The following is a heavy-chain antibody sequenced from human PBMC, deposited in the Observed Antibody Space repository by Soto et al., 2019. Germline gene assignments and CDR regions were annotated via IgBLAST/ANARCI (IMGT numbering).Heavy chain of an antibody. CDR2: IIPISGTS. CDR3: ARGGVDTITFYY. D-gene: IGHD4-4*01. J-gene: IGHJ4*02. Sequence: SVKVSCKASGGTLNNYLITWVRQAPGQGLEWMGEIIPISGTSNFAQKFQGRVTITAVESTSTAYMELSSLRSEDTAVYYCARGGVDTITFYYWGPGTLVTVSS. CDR1: GGTLNNYL. V-gene: IGHV1-69*13.